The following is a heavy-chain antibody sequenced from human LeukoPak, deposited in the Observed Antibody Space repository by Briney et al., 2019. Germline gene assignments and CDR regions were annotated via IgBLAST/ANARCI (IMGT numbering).Heavy chain of an antibody. CDR2: NSAYNDNT. D-gene: IGHD6-13*01. CDR3: AIGGEASSSWYLYYYGMDV. CDR1: GYIFTSYG. J-gene: IGHJ6*02. V-gene: IGHV1-18*01. Sequence: ASVTVSCKASGYIFTSYGISWLRQAPGQGLEGMGWNSAYNDNTNYAQKLQGRVTMTTDTSTSTAYMELRSLGSDDTAVYYCAIGGEASSSWYLYYYGMDVWGQGTTVTVSS.